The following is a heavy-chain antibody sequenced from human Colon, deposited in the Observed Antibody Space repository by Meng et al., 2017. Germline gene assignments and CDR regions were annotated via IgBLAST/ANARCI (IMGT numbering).Heavy chain of an antibody. V-gene: IGHV1-18*01. CDR3: ARTPFAGTPGTIGNWFDP. D-gene: IGHD2-8*01. J-gene: IGHJ5*02. CDR2: ISSFNGVT. CDR1: GDTFTDYG. Sequence: VHLRPSGAEVRKPGASVKVSCKATGDTFTDYGISWVRQAPGQGLEWMGWISSFNGVTNYARKFRGRVTMTADTSTATAYMELRSLTSDDTAVYYCARTPFAGTPGTIGNWFDPWGQGTLVTVFS.